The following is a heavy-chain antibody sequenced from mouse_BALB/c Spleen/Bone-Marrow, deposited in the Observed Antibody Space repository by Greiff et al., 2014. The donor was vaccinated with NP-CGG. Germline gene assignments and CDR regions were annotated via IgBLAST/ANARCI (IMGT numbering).Heavy chain of an antibody. CDR2: IYPGGGYT. CDR1: GYTFTNYW. CDR3: AREEYGNYDRFIDY. J-gene: IGHJ2*01. D-gene: IGHD2-10*02. Sequence: VQLQQSGAELVRPGTSVKISCKASGYTFTNYWLSWVKQRPGHGLERIGDIYPGGGYTNFNERFKGKATLTADTSSSTAYMQLSSLTSEDSAVYFCAREEYGNYDRFIDYWGQGTTLTVSS. V-gene: IGHV1-63*02.